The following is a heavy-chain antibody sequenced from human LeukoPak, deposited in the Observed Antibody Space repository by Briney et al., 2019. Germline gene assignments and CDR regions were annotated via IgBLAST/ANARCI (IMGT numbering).Heavy chain of an antibody. CDR2: ISSSSSYI. D-gene: IGHD4-17*01. Sequence: GGSLRLSCAASGFTFSSYSMNWVRQAPGKGLEWVSSISSSSSYIYYADSVKGRFTISRDNSKNTLYLQMNSLRAEDTAVYYCARLMTTVTTFDYWGQGTLVTVSS. V-gene: IGHV3-21*01. CDR3: ARLMTTVTTFDY. CDR1: GFTFSSYS. J-gene: IGHJ4*02.